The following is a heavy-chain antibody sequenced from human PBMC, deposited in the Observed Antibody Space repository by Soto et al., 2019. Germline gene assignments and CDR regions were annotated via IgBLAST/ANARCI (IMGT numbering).Heavy chain of an antibody. Sequence: SETLSLTCTVSGGSISSSFYYWGWIRQPPGKGLEWIGSINYSGTTYYNPSLKSRVTMSVDTSKNQFSLKLTSVTATDTAVYYCARRRGGHYIVVDFDYWGQGTLVTVSS. D-gene: IGHD2-2*01. CDR1: GGSISSSFYY. CDR3: ARRRGGHYIVVDFDY. J-gene: IGHJ4*02. CDR2: INYSGTT. V-gene: IGHV4-39*01.